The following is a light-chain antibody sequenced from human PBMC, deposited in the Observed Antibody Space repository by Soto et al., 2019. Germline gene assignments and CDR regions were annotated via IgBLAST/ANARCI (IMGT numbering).Light chain of an antibody. J-gene: IGKJ5*01. CDR1: QNIRNL. CDR3: QQRSNWPPIT. Sequence: IQLTQSPSTLSAAVGDSVTITCRASQNIRNLLAWYQQKPGKAPKPLIFDASNRATGIPARFSGGGSGTDFTLTIDNLEPEDFAIYYCQQRSNWPPITFGQGTRLEIK. V-gene: IGKV1-5*01. CDR2: DAS.